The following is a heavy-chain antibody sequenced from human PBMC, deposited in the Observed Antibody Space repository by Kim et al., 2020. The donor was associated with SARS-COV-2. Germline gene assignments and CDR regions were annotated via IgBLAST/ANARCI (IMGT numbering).Heavy chain of an antibody. Sequence: SETLSLTCAVSGGSISSSNWWSWVRQPPGKGLEWIGEIYHSGSTNYNPSLKSRVTISVDKSKNQFSLKLSSVTAADTAVYYCARGRVDSGYDRYFDYWGQGTLVTVSS. CDR3: ARGRVDSGYDRYFDY. J-gene: IGHJ4*02. CDR2: IYHSGST. V-gene: IGHV4-4*02. D-gene: IGHD5-12*01. CDR1: GGSISSSNW.